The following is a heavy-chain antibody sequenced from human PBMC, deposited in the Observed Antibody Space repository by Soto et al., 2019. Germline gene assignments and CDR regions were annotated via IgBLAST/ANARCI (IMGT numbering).Heavy chain of an antibody. J-gene: IGHJ4*02. D-gene: IGHD6-19*01. Sequence: SVKVSCKAAGGPFISYAIIWGRQAPGQGLEWMGGIIPIFGTANYAQKFQGRVTITADESTSTAYMELSSLRSEDTAVYYCARVVAVAGYYFDYWGQGTLVTVSS. V-gene: IGHV1-69*01. CDR3: ARVVAVAGYYFDY. CDR2: IIPIFGTA. CDR1: GGPFISYA.